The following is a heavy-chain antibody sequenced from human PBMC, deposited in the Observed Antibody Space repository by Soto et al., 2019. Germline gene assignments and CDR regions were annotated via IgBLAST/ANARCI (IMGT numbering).Heavy chain of an antibody. CDR1: GGSISSSSYY. D-gene: IGHD4-17*01. CDR3: ARRVGDYVHYYHGMDV. Sequence: SETLSLTCTVSGGSISSSSYYWGWIRQPPGKGLEWIGSIYYSGSTYYNPSLKSRVTISVDTSKNQFSLKLSSVTAADTAVYYCARRVGDYVHYYHGMDVWGQGTTVTVS. J-gene: IGHJ6*02. CDR2: IYYSGST. V-gene: IGHV4-39*01.